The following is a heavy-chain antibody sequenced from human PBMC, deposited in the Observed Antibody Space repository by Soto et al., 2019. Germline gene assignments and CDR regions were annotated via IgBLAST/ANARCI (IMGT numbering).Heavy chain of an antibody. D-gene: IGHD1-20*01. CDR1: GFTFSSYA. Sequence: GGSLSLSCAASGFTFSSYAMHWVRQAPGKGLEWVAVISYDGSNKYYADSVKGRFTISRDNSKNTLYLQMNSLRAEDTAVYYCASPYNWNGGYSAAFDYWGQGTLVTVSS. CDR2: ISYDGSNK. CDR3: ASPYNWNGGYSAAFDY. V-gene: IGHV3-30-3*01. J-gene: IGHJ4*02.